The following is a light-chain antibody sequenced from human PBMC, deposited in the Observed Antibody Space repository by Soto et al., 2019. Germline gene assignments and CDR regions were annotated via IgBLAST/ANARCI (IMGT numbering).Light chain of an antibody. CDR3: PQYGKT. J-gene: IGKJ1*01. Sequence: EIVLTHSPSIMFLFPGAISSLCCRASQSVSSSYLAWYQQKPGQAPRLLIYGASSRATGIPDRFSGGGSGTDFTLTISRLEPEDFAVYYCPQYGKTFGQGTKLDIK. CDR2: GAS. V-gene: IGKV3-20*01. CDR1: QSVSSSY.